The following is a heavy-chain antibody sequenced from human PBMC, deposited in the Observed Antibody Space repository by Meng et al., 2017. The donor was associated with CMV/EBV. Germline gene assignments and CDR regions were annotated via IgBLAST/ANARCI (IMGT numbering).Heavy chain of an antibody. V-gene: IGHV4-39*01. CDR3: ARLGQYRYFQH. J-gene: IGHJ1*01. Sequence: SETLSLTCTVSGGSISSSSCYWGWIRQPPGKGLEWIGSIYYSGSTYYNPSLKSRVTISVDTSKNQFSLKLSSVTAADTAVYYCARLGQYRYFQHWGQGTLVTVSS. D-gene: IGHD3-16*01. CDR2: IYYSGST. CDR1: GGSISSSSCY.